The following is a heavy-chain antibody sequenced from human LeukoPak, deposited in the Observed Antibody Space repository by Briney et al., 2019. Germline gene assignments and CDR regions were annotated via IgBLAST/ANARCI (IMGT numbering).Heavy chain of an antibody. V-gene: IGHV3-64D*06. CDR2: ISSNGGNT. CDR3: VKDRVRPMVRGPKNLDY. J-gene: IGHJ4*02. D-gene: IGHD3-10*01. Sequence: GGSLRLSCSASGFTFSSYAMHWVRQAPGKGLEYVSVISSNGGNTDYADSVKGRFTISRDNSKNTLYLKMSSLRAENTAVYYCVKDRVRPMVRGPKNLDYGGQGNLVTVSA. CDR1: GFTFSSYA.